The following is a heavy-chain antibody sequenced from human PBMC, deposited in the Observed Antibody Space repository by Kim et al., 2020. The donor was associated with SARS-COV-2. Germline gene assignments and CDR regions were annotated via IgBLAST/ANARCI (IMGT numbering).Heavy chain of an antibody. Sequence: GGSLRLSCTTSGYNFRDYGLIWVRQAPGKGLVWVGLIRIKSYGETTEYAASVKGRFTISKDDSKGIAYLQMNSLKTEDTAFYYCCRDPGSYWNYVFEYWG. V-gene: IGHV3-49*04. CDR1: GYNFRDYG. CDR2: IRIKSYGETT. CDR3: CRDPGSYWNYVFEY. D-gene: IGHD1-7*01. J-gene: IGHJ4*01.